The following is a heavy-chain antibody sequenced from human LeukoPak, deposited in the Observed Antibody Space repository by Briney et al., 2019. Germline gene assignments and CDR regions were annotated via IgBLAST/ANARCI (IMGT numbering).Heavy chain of an antibody. V-gene: IGHV3-30-3*01. CDR1: GFTFSSYA. J-gene: IGHJ4*02. D-gene: IGHD6-13*01. CDR3: ARAANSSSWCEDY. CDR2: ISYDGSNK. Sequence: PGGSLRLSCAASGFTFSSYAMHWVRQAPGKGLEWVAVISYDGSNKYYADSVKGRFTISRDNSKNTLYPQMNSLRAEDTAVYYYARAANSSSWCEDYRGQGTLVTVSS.